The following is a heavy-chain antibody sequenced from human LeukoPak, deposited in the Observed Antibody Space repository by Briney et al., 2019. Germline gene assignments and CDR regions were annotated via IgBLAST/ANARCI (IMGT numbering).Heavy chain of an antibody. D-gene: IGHD6-6*01. CDR2: TSSDGRSK. CDR1: GFTFSSYA. CDR3: ARDLVSYSSSPLH. J-gene: IGHJ4*02. Sequence: GGSLRLSCAASGFTFSSYAMHWVRQAPGKGLEWVAVTSSDGRSKHYADSVKGRFTISTDSSKSTLYLQMNSLTPEDTAVYYCARDLVSYSSSPLHWGQGTLVTVSS. V-gene: IGHV3-30*04.